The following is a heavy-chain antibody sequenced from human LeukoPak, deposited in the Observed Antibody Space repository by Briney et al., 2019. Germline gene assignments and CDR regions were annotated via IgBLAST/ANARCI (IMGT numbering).Heavy chain of an antibody. J-gene: IGHJ4*02. CDR1: GFTFSSYW. V-gene: IGHV3-48*04. CDR3: ARVGMAVATFDY. Sequence: PGGSLRLSCAASGFTFSSYWMNWVRQAPGKGLEWVSYISGSGTTIYYADSMKGRFTTSRDNAKNSLYLQMNSLRAEDTAVYYCARVGMAVATFDYWGQGTLVTVSA. CDR2: ISGSGTTI. D-gene: IGHD6-19*01.